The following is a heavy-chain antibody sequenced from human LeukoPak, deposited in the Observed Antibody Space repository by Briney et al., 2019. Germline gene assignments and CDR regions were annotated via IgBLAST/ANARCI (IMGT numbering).Heavy chain of an antibody. Sequence: PGGSLRLSCAASGFAFSRHAMGWVRQAPGKGLEWVSSIDISGGSTYYADSAEGRFTISRDNSENTVYLQMNSLRTEDMPVYYCAREWMDYFHYWGQGTLVTVSS. V-gene: IGHV3-23*01. CDR3: AREWMDYFHY. J-gene: IGHJ4*02. CDR1: GFAFSRHA. D-gene: IGHD2-2*03. CDR2: IDISGGST.